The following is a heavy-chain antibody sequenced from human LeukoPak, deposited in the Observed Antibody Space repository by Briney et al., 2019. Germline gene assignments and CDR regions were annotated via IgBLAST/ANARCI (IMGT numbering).Heavy chain of an antibody. D-gene: IGHD2-15*01. CDR3: ATGPGGGGGYYFDY. V-gene: IGHV1-8*03. J-gene: IGHJ4*02. CDR1: GYTFTSYD. Sequence: GASVKVSCKASGYTFTSYDINWVRQATGQGLEWMGWMNPNSGNTGYAQKFQGRVTITRNTSISTAYMELSSLRSEDTAVYYCATGPGGGGGYYFDYWGQGTLVTVSS. CDR2: MNPNSGNT.